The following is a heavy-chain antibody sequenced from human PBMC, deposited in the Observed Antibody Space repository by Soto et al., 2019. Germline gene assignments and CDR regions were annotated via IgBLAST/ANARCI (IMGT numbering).Heavy chain of an antibody. Sequence: GASVKVSCKDSGYTFTSYAMHWVRQAPGQRIECMGWINAGNGNTKYSQKFQGRVTITRDTSASTAYMELSSLRSEDTAVYYCARVVTGSLNRSRYYYYGMDVWGQGSTVTGSS. D-gene: IGHD1-20*01. J-gene: IGHJ6*02. V-gene: IGHV1-3*01. CDR3: ARVVTGSLNRSRYYYYGMDV. CDR1: GYTFTSYA. CDR2: INAGNGNT.